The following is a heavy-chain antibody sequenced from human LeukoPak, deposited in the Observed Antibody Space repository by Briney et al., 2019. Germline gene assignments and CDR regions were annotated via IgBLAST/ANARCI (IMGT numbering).Heavy chain of an antibody. V-gene: IGHV4-59*08. J-gene: IGHJ5*02. CDR3: ARHGYDISTGHNWFDP. Sequence: SETLSLTCTVSGGSISSYYWSWFRQPPGKGLEWIGYIFYSGSTSYNPPLKSRVTISGDTSKNQFSLKLSSVTAADTAVYYCARHGYDISTGHNWFDPWGQGTLVTVSS. CDR1: GGSISSYY. CDR2: IFYSGST. D-gene: IGHD3-9*01.